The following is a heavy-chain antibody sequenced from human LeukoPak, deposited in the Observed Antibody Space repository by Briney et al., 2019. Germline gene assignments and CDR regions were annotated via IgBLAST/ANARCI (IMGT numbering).Heavy chain of an antibody. Sequence: PSETLSLTCTVSGGSISSSSYYWGWIRQPPGKGLEWIGSIFYSGSTYYNPSLKSRVTMSVDTSKNQFSLKLTSVTAADTAVYYCVRNGHFDNGGQYIGAFDIWGQGTMVTMSS. V-gene: IGHV4-39*07. D-gene: IGHD3-22*01. CDR2: IFYSGST. CDR3: VRNGHFDNGGQYIGAFDI. CDR1: GGSISSSSYY. J-gene: IGHJ3*02.